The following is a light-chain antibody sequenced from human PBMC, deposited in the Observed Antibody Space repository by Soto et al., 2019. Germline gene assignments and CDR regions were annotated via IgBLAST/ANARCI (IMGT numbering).Light chain of an antibody. CDR2: AAS. J-gene: IGKJ3*01. V-gene: IGKV1-39*01. CDR1: QSISTY. Sequence: DIQMTQSPSSLSASVGDRVTITCRASQSISTYLNWYQQKPGKAPKLLIYAASNLQSGVPSRFSGSGSGTEFTLTITSLQPEDFATYYCQQSASKGLFGPGTNVDIK. CDR3: QQSASKGL.